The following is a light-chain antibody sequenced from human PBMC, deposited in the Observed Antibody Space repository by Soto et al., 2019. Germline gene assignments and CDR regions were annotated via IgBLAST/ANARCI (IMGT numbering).Light chain of an antibody. CDR3: CSYGGSNTWV. V-gene: IGLV2-23*01. CDR1: SSDVGGYNY. CDR2: EGN. J-gene: IGLJ3*02. Sequence: QSALTQPASVSGSPGQSITISCTGTSSDVGGYNYVSWYQQYPGKAPKVIIFEGNKRPSGVSHRFSGSMSGSTASLTISGLQAEDEADYYCCSYGGSNTWVFGGGTKLTVL.